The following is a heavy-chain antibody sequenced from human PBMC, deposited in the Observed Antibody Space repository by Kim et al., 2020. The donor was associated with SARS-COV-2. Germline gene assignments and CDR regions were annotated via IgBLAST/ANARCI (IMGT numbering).Heavy chain of an antibody. Sequence: ASVKVSCKASGYTFTSYGISWVRQAPGQGLEWMGWISAYNGNTNYAQKLQGRVTMTTDTSTSTAYMELRSLRSDDTAVYYCARVGYRPNVLLWFGEHREGAFDSWGQGTMVTVSS. CDR1: GYTFTSYG. CDR3: ARVGYRPNVLLWFGEHREGAFDS. D-gene: IGHD3-10*01. CDR2: ISAYNGNT. V-gene: IGHV1-18*01. J-gene: IGHJ3*02.